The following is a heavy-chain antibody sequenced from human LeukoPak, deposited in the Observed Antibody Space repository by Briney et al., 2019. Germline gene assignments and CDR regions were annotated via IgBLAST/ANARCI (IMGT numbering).Heavy chain of an antibody. V-gene: IGHV4-30-2*01. J-gene: IGHJ4*02. D-gene: IGHD5-24*01. Sequence: SETLSLTCTVSGGSISSGGYYWSWIRQPPGKGLEWIGYIYHSGSTYYNPSLKSRVTISVDRSKNQFSLKLSSVTAADTAVYYCARGSDGYNPFDYWGQGTLVTVSS. CDR1: GGSISSGGYY. CDR3: ARGSDGYNPFDY. CDR2: IYHSGST.